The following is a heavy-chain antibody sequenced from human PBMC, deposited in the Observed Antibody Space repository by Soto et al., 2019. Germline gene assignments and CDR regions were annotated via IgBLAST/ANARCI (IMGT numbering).Heavy chain of an antibody. D-gene: IGHD2-2*01. CDR1: GFTFSSYS. Sequence: EVQLVESGGGLVKPGGSLRLSCAASGFTFSSYSMNWVRQAPGKGLEWVSSISSSSSYIYYADSVKGRFTISRDNAKNSLYLQMNSLRAEDTAVYYCARAGSGYCSSTSCYAGLYYYYYMDVWGKGTTVTVSS. J-gene: IGHJ6*03. V-gene: IGHV3-21*01. CDR3: ARAGSGYCSSTSCYAGLYYYYYMDV. CDR2: ISSSSSYI.